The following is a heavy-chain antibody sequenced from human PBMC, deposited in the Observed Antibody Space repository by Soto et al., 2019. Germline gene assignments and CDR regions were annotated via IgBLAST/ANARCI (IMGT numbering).Heavy chain of an antibody. CDR1: GFTFSNHG. CDR3: ARDSGVGSCSGGSCYTSNWFDP. Sequence: QVQLVESGGGVVQPGRSLRLSCVASGFTFSNHGMHWVRQAPGKGLEWVAVISFEGSIKYYTDSVKGRFIISRDDSKNTVYLQMNSLRAEDTAVYFCARDSGVGSCSGGSCYTSNWFDPWGQGTLVTVSS. V-gene: IGHV3-30*03. J-gene: IGHJ5*02. CDR2: ISFEGSIK. D-gene: IGHD2-15*01.